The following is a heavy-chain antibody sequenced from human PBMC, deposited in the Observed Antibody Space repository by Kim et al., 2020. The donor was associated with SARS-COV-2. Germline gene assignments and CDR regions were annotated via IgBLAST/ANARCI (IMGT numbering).Heavy chain of an antibody. CDR2: ISYDGSNK. D-gene: IGHD6-13*01. J-gene: IGHJ4*01. V-gene: IGHV3-30-3*01. CDR3: ARDLRPGMKRSEGDY. CDR1: GFTFSSYA. Sequence: GGSLRLSCAASGFTFSSYAMHWVRQAPGKGLEWVAVISYDGSNKYYADSVKGRFTISRDNSKNTLYLQMNSLRAEDTAVYYCARDLRPGMKRSEGDYWG.